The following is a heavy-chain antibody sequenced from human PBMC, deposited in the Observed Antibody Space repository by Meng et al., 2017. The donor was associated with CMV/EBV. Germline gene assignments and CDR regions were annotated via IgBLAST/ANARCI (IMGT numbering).Heavy chain of an antibody. CDR2: IRSKANSYAT. V-gene: IGHV3-73*01. Sequence: GESLKISCAASGFTFSGSAMHWVRQASGKGLEWVGRIRSKANSYATAYAASVKGRSTISRDDSKNTAYLQMNSLKTEDTAVYYCTRQWRAAAGLYYYYGMDVWGQGTTVTVSS. CDR3: TRQWRAAAGLYYYYGMDV. CDR1: GFTFSGSA. J-gene: IGHJ6*02. D-gene: IGHD6-13*01.